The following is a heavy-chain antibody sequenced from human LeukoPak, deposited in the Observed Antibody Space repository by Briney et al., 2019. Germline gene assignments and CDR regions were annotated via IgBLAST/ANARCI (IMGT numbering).Heavy chain of an antibody. CDR3: AKDLAYGSGHSGFDY. D-gene: IGHD6-19*01. J-gene: IGHJ4*02. CDR1: GFIFSSYA. CDR2: IGGSGGST. V-gene: IGHV3-23*01. Sequence: GGSLRLSCAASGFIFSSYAMSWVRQAPGKGLEWVSAIGGSGGSTFYADSVKGRFTISRDNSKNTLHLQINSLRADDTAVYHCAKDLAYGSGHSGFDYWGQETLVTVSS.